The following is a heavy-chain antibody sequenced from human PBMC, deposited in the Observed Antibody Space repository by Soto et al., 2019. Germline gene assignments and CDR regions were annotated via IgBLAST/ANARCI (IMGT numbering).Heavy chain of an antibody. Sequence: GGSLRLSCVGTGLNFDDFAMHWVRQAPGKGLEWVSGITWNSRVLAYADSVKGRFTISRDNARNSLYLQMDSLRDEDTALYYCAKGRYDFWSPYYFDSWGQGTLVTVS. CDR3: AKGRYDFWSPYYFDS. D-gene: IGHD3-3*01. J-gene: IGHJ4*02. V-gene: IGHV3-9*01. CDR1: GLNFDDFA. CDR2: ITWNSRVL.